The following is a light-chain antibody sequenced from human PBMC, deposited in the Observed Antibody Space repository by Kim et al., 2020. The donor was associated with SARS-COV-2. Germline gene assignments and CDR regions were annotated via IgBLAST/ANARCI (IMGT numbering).Light chain of an antibody. CDR2: GAS. CDR3: QQYGDSPST. J-gene: IGKJ1*01. V-gene: IGKV3-20*01. CDR1: QTIPNGY. Sequence: EIVLTQSPGTLSLSPGERATLSCRASQTIPNGYLAWYQQKPAQSPRLLIYGASNRATGIPDRFSGSGSGTDFTLTISRLEPEDFAFYYCQQYGDSPSTFGQGTKLEIK.